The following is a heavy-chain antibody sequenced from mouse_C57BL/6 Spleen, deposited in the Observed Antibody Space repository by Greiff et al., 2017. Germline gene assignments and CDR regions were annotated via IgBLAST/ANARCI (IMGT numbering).Heavy chain of an antibody. CDR1: GFTFSSYG. J-gene: IGHJ2*01. CDR3: ARRDYDRGGFDY. V-gene: IGHV5-6*01. CDR2: ISSGGSYT. D-gene: IGHD2-4*01. Sequence: VHLVESGGDLVKPGGSLKLSCAASGFTFSSYGMSWVRQTPDKRLEWVATISSGGSYTYYPDSVKGRFTISRDNAKNTLYLQMSSLKTEDTAMYYCARRDYDRGGFDYWGQGTTLTVSS.